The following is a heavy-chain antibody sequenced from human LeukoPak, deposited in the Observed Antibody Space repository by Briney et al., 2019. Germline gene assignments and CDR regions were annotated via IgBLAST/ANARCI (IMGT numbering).Heavy chain of an antibody. D-gene: IGHD6-13*01. CDR2: ISGSGGST. CDR1: GFTFSSYA. V-gene: IGHV3-23*01. CDR3: AKNRARGSSWDPVDY. Sequence: GGSLRLSCAASGFTFSSYAMSWVRQAPGKGLEWVSAISGSGGSTYYADSVKGRFTISRDNSKNTLYLQMNSLRAEHTAVYYCAKNRARGSSWDPVDYWGQGTLVTVSS. J-gene: IGHJ4*02.